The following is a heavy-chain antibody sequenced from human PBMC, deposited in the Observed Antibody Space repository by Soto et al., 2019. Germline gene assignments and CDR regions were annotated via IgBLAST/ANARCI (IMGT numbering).Heavy chain of an antibody. V-gene: IGHV4-4*02. Sequence: SETLSLTCAVSGGSISSSNWWSWVRQPPGKGLEWIGEIYHSGSTNYNPSLKSRVTISVDKSKNQFSLKLSSVTTADTAVYYCARGMITFGGGGSLDYWGQGTLVTVSS. CDR2: IYHSGST. D-gene: IGHD3-16*01. J-gene: IGHJ4*02. CDR1: GGSISSSNW. CDR3: ARGMITFGGGGSLDY.